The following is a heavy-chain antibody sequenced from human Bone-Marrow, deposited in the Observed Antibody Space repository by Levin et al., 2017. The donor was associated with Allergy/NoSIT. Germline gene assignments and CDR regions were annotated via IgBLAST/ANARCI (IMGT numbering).Heavy chain of an antibody. V-gene: IGHV3-74*01. D-gene: IGHD3-10*01. CDR1: GFTFSTYW. CDR2: INGDGTST. Sequence: PGGSLRLSCAGSGFTFSTYWMHWVRQDPGKGLVWVSRINGDGTSTSYVDSVKGRFTISRDNAKNTLYLQMNSLRAEDTAVYYCARGFDTNAFDIWGQGTMVTVSS. CDR3: ARGFDTNAFDI. J-gene: IGHJ3*02.